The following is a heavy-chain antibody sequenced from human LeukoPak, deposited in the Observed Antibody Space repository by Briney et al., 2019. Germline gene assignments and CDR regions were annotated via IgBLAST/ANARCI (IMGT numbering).Heavy chain of an antibody. CDR3: ARGLAMGTDY. V-gene: IGHV4-34*01. Sequence: GSLRLSCAASGFTFSDYYMSWIRQPPGKGLEWIGEINHSGSTNYNPSLKSRVTISVDTSKNQFSLKLSSVTAADTAVYYCARGLAMGTDYWGQGTLVTVSS. CDR2: INHSGST. J-gene: IGHJ4*02. CDR1: GFTFSDYY. D-gene: IGHD5-18*01.